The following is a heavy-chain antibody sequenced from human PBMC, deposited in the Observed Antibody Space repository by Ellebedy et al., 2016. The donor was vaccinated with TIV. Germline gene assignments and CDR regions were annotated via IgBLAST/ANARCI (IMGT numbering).Heavy chain of an antibody. J-gene: IGHJ3*02. V-gene: IGHV1-8*02. D-gene: IGHD3-22*01. CDR1: GYTFTTYA. CDR3: ARGGHYYDSSGYLNMAFDI. Sequence: ASVKVSCKASGYTFTTYAIHWVRQAPGQGLEWMGWMNPNSGNTGYAQKFQGRVTMTRNTSITTAYMELSSLRSEDTAVYYCARGGHYYDSSGYLNMAFDIWGQGTMVTVSS. CDR2: MNPNSGNT.